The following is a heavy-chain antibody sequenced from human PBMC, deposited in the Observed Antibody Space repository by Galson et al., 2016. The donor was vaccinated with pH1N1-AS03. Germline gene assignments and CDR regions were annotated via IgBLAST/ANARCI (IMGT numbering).Heavy chain of an antibody. J-gene: IGHJ6*02. CDR1: AYTFANYW. D-gene: IGHD6-19*01. CDR3: AKDRGARYSSGWYKGGMDV. CDR2: MYPANFDT. Sequence: QSGAEVKKPGESLKISCKASAYTFANYWIVWVRQMPGKGLEWMGIMYPANFDTRYSPSFQGHVTISADTSINTAYLQWSSLRASDNAMYYCAKDRGARYSSGWYKGGMDVWGQGTTVTVSS. V-gene: IGHV5-51*01.